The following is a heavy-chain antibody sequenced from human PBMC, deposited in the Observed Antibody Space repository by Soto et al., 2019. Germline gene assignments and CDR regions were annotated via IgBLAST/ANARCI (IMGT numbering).Heavy chain of an antibody. CDR3: ARDPLGEWELQYYGMDV. D-gene: IGHD1-26*01. CDR2: IWYDGSNK. Sequence: GGSLRLSCAASGFTFSSYGMHWVRQAPGKGLEWVAVIWYDGSNKYYADSVKGRFTISRDNSKNTLYLQMNSLRAEDTAVYYCARDPLGEWELQYYGMDVWGQGTTVTVSS. CDR1: GFTFSSYG. V-gene: IGHV3-33*01. J-gene: IGHJ6*02.